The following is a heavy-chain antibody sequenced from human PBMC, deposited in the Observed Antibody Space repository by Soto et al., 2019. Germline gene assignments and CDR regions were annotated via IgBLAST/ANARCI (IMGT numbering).Heavy chain of an antibody. Sequence: ASVKVSCKASGYTFTSYAMNWVRQAPGQGLEWMGIINPSGGSTSYAQKFQGRVTMTRDTSTSTVYMELSSLRSEDTAVYYCARESRALGYCSGGSCPGGAFDIWGQGTMVTVSS. CDR2: INPSGGST. CDR1: GYTFTSYA. CDR3: ARESRALGYCSGGSCPGGAFDI. D-gene: IGHD2-15*01. V-gene: IGHV1-46*01. J-gene: IGHJ3*02.